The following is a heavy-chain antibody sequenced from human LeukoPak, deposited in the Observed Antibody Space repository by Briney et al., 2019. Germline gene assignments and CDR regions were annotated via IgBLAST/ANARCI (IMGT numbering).Heavy chain of an antibody. CDR1: GGSFSGYY. Sequence: TASETLSLTCAVYGGSFSGYYWTWIRQAPGKGLEWIGEINPSGRISYKSSLKSRLTISVDASKNQFSLNLRSLTAADTAVYYCARGRHEVSMIVVVMTAVSYYLDVWGKGTTVTVS. J-gene: IGHJ6*03. CDR3: ARGRHEVSMIVVVMTAVSYYLDV. V-gene: IGHV4-34*01. D-gene: IGHD3-22*01. CDR2: INPSGRI.